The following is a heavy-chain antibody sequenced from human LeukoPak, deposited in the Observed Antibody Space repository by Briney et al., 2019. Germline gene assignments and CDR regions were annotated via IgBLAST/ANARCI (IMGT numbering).Heavy chain of an antibody. J-gene: IGHJ4*02. CDR1: GGTFSSYA. D-gene: IGHD1-1*01. V-gene: IGHV1-69*13. CDR3: ARKGVHDGSAEPFDY. Sequence: SVKVSCKASGGTFSSYAISWVRQAPGQGLEWMGGIIPIFGTANYAQKFQGRVTITADESTSTAYMELSSLRSEDTAVYYCARKGVHDGSAEPFDYWGQGTLVTVSS. CDR2: IIPIFGTA.